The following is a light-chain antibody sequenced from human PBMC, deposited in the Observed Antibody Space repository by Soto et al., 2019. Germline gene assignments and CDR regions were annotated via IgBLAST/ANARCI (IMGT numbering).Light chain of an antibody. J-gene: IGKJ4*01. CDR1: QSVSSSY. V-gene: IGKV3-20*01. Sequence: DIVLTQSPGTLSLSPGERATLSCRASQSVSSSYLAWYQQKPGQAPRLLIYGPSNRATGIPDRFSGSGSATDFTLTISRXEPEDFAVYYCQQYDTSPLTFGGGTKVDIK. CDR3: QQYDTSPLT. CDR2: GPS.